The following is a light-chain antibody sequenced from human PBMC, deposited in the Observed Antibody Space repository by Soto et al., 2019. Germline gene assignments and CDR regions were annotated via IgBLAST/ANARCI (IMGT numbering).Light chain of an antibody. V-gene: IGLV2-14*01. CDR1: SSDVGGYNY. CDR3: SSYTSSSTLDV. J-gene: IGLJ1*01. CDR2: DVS. Sequence: QSALTQPASVSGSPGQSITISCTGTSSDVGGYNYVSWYQQHPGKAPKFMIYDVSNRPSGVSNRFSGSKSGNTASLTISGLQAEDEADYCSSYTSSSTLDVFGTGTKVTVL.